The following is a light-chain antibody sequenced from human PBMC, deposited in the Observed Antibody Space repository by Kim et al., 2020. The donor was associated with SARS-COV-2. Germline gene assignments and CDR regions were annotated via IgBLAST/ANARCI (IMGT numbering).Light chain of an antibody. J-gene: IGKJ1*01. Sequence: LSLSPGDRATLSCRASQSVTSDYLAWYQQKPGQAPRLLIYAAASRATGIPDRFRGSGSGTDFTLTIKRLEPDDFAVYYCQQYGSSFGQGTKVDIK. CDR3: QQYGSS. CDR2: AAA. V-gene: IGKV3-20*01. CDR1: QSVTSDY.